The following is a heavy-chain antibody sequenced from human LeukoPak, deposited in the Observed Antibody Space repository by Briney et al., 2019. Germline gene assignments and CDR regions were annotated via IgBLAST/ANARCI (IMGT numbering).Heavy chain of an antibody. V-gene: IGHV1-2*02. CDR2: INPKSGDP. CDR3: ARDHLVGATGDDAFDI. D-gene: IGHD1-26*01. Sequence: ASVKVSCKTSGYRFTGYYMHWVRQAPGQGLEWMGWINPKSGDPIYVQKFQGRVTLTRDTSIDTVYLELSSLKSDDTAVYYCARDHLVGATGDDAFDIWGQGTMVTVSS. J-gene: IGHJ3*02. CDR1: GYRFTGYY.